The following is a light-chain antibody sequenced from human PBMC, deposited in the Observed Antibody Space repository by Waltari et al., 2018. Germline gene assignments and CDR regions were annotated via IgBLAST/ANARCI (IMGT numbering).Light chain of an antibody. Sequence: EIVLTRSRATLSLSPAEGTTLSCRTSPSVTRALAWYQQKPGQAPRLLIYGASNRATGIPDRFSGSGSGTDFSLTISSLEPEDFAVYYCQHYLRLPVTFGQGTKVEVK. CDR1: PSVTRA. CDR2: GAS. CDR3: QHYLRLPVT. J-gene: IGKJ1*01. V-gene: IGKV3-20*01.